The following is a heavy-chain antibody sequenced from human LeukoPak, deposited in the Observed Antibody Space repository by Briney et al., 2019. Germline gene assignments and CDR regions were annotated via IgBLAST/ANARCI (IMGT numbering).Heavy chain of an antibody. CDR1: GYTFSTYY. J-gene: IGHJ5*02. CDR3: ARGLGGTTLRSDWFDP. D-gene: IGHD1-1*01. Sequence: ASVNVSCKASGYTFSTYYIHWVRQAPGQGLEWMGINNPSGDSTTYAQKFQGRVTMTKDTSTSTVFMELSSLRSEDTAVYYCARGLGGTTLRSDWFDPWGQGTLVTVSS. V-gene: IGHV1-46*01. CDR2: NNPSGDST.